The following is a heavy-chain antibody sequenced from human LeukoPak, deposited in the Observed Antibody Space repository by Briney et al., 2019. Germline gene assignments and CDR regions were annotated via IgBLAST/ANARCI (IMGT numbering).Heavy chain of an antibody. V-gene: IGHV4-59*01. CDR2: IYYSGST. J-gene: IGHJ4*02. CDR3: ARGEWELPDY. CDR1: GGSISSYY. Sequence: SETLSLTCTVSGGSISSYYWSWIRQPPGKGLEWIGYIYYSGSTNYNPSLKTRVTISVDTSKNQFSLKLSSVTAADTAVYYCARGEWELPDYWGQGTLVTVSS. D-gene: IGHD1-26*01.